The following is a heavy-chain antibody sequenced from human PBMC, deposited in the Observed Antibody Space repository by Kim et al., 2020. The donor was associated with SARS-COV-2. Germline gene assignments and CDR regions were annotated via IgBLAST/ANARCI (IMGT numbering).Heavy chain of an antibody. CDR2: YSGST. V-gene: IGHV4-59*01. CDR3: ARDLLDP. Sequence: YSGSTNYDPSLKSRVTISVDTSKKLFSLKLGAVAAADTAVYYCARDLLDPWGQGTLVTVSS. J-gene: IGHJ5*02.